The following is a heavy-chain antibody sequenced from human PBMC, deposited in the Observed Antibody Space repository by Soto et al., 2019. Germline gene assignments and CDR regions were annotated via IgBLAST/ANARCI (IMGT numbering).Heavy chain of an antibody. Sequence: QVQLQESGPGLVKPSQTLSLTCTVSGGSISSGDYYWSWIRQPPGKVLEWIGYIYYSGSTYYNPSLKSRVTISVDTSKNQFSLKLSSVTAADTAVYYCARDVGYYDSSGYYYNDYWGQGTLVTVSS. D-gene: IGHD3-22*01. V-gene: IGHV4-30-4*01. J-gene: IGHJ4*02. CDR2: IYYSGST. CDR1: GGSISSGDYY. CDR3: ARDVGYYDSSGYYYNDY.